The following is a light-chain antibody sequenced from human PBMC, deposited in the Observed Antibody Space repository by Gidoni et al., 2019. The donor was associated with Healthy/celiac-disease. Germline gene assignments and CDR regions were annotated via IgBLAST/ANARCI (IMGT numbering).Light chain of an antibody. J-gene: IGKJ2*01. CDR1: QSVSSSY. Sequence: ELVLTQSPGTLSLSPGERATLSCRASQSVSSSYLAWYQQKPGHAPRLLIYGASTRATGIPDRFSDSVSGTDFTLTISRLEPEDFAVYYCQQYGSSHTFGQGTKLEIK. V-gene: IGKV3-20*01. CDR3: QQYGSSHT. CDR2: GAS.